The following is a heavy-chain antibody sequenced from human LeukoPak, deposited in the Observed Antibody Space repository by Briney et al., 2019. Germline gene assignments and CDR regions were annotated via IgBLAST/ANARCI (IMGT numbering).Heavy chain of an antibody. D-gene: IGHD3-22*01. J-gene: IGHJ4*02. CDR3: ARDPRIPRLDSSGFHFRWHFDY. CDR2: IIPISGTA. CDR1: GGTFSSYA. V-gene: IGHV1-69*13. Sequence: GASVKVSCKASGGTFSSYAITWVRQAPGQGPEWMGGIIPISGTANYSQKFQGRVTISADESTSTAYMELRSLRSEDTAVYYCARDPRIPRLDSSGFHFRWHFDYWGQGTLVTVSS.